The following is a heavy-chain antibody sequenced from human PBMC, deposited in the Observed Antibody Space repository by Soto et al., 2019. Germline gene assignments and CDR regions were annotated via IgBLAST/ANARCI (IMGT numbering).Heavy chain of an antibody. CDR1: GFTFSSYW. D-gene: IGHD1-26*01. V-gene: IGHV3-7*04. CDR2: IKQDGREK. Sequence: EVQLVESGGGLVQPGGSLRLSCAASGFTFSSYWMSWVRQAPGKGXXXXANIKQDGREKYYVDPVKGRFTISRDNAKNSLYLQMNSLRAEDTAVYYCGRDLRDWDSGSYSYDYWGQGTLVTVSS. J-gene: IGHJ4*02. CDR3: GRDLRDWDSGSYSYDY.